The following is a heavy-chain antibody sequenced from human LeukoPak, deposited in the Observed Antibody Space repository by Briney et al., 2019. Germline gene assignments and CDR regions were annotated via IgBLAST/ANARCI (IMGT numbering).Heavy chain of an antibody. CDR1: GFTFSSYG. CDR2: IRYDGSNK. V-gene: IGHV3-30*02. CDR3: AKSGYDSYYYYYMGV. J-gene: IGHJ6*03. D-gene: IGHD5-12*01. Sequence: GGSLRLSCAASGFTFSSYGMHWVRQAPGKGLEWVAFIRYDGSNKYYADSVKGRFTISRDNSKNTLYLQMNSLRAEDTAVYYCAKSGYDSYYYYYMGVWGKGTTVTISS.